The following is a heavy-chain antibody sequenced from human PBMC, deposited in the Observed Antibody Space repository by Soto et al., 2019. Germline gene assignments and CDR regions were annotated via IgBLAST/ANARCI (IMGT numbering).Heavy chain of an antibody. Sequence: SETLSLTCTVSGGSISSYYWSRIRQPPGKGLEWIGYIYYSGSTNYNPSLKSRVTISVDTSKNQFSLKLSSVTAADTAVYYRAKGGSNWFDPWGQGTLVTVPS. D-gene: IGHD3-10*01. V-gene: IGHV4-59*01. CDR1: GGSISSYY. CDR3: AKGGSNWFDP. J-gene: IGHJ5*02. CDR2: IYYSGST.